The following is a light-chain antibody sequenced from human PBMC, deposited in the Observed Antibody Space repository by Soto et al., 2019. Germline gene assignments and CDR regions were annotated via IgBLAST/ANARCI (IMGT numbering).Light chain of an antibody. Sequence: EIVLTQSPGTLSLSPGERATLSCRASQSVSSSYLAWYQQKPGQAPRLLIYGASSRATGIPDRFSGSGSGTVFTLTISRLEPEDCAVYYCPQYGSSLRTFGQGTKVEIK. CDR3: PQYGSSLRT. V-gene: IGKV3-20*01. CDR1: QSVSSSY. J-gene: IGKJ1*01. CDR2: GAS.